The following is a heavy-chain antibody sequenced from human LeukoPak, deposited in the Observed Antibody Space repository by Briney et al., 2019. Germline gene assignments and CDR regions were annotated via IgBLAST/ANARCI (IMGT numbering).Heavy chain of an antibody. D-gene: IGHD5-12*01. CDR2: INHSGST. V-gene: IGHV4-34*01. Sequence: SETLSLTCAVYGGSFSGYYWSWIRQPPGKGLEWIGEINHSGSTNYNPSLKSRVTISVDTSKNQFSLKLSSVTAADTAVYYCARVNRWLRLFDYWGQGTLVTVSS. CDR1: GGSFSGYY. CDR3: ARVNRWLRLFDY. J-gene: IGHJ4*02.